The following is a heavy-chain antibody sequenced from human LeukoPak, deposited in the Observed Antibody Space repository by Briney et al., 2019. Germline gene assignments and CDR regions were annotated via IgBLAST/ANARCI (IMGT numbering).Heavy chain of an antibody. Sequence: PSETLSLTCTVSRGSISSYYWSWTRHPPGKGREGIGYIYYSGSTDYNPSLKSRVTISVDTSQNQFSLRLSSVTAADTAVYYCARRDMTAVTAYAFDIWGQGTMVTVSS. V-gene: IGHV4-59*08. CDR2: IYYSGST. D-gene: IGHD4-11*01. CDR3: ARRDMTAVTAYAFDI. CDR1: RGSISSYY. J-gene: IGHJ3*02.